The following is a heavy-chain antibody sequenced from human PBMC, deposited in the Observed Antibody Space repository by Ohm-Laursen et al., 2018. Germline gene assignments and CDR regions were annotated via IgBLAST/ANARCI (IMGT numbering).Heavy chain of an antibody. CDR3: AKHRSATWVHKRFDY. V-gene: IGHV3-23*01. Sequence: SLRLSCSASGFSFNDYGMNWVRQAPGKGLEWVSSINDSGGDTYYADSVKGRFTISRDNSKNTLYLQMNSLRADDTAVYYCAKHRSATWVHKRFDYWGQGTPVTVSS. D-gene: IGHD5-12*01. CDR2: INDSGGDT. J-gene: IGHJ4*02. CDR1: GFSFNDYG.